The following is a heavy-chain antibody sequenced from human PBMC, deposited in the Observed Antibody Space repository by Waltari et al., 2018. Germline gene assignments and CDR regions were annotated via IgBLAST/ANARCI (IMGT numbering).Heavy chain of an antibody. CDR2: ISWNSNNL. CDR1: GFIFEESA. J-gene: IGHJ4*02. D-gene: IGHD3-3*01. CDR3: VRDAFGNTIGGVFDS. V-gene: IGHV3-9*01. Sequence: VQLVESGGGLVQPGKTLRLSGVAYGFIFEESAMNWVGQVPGMVLGLCAGISWNSNNLCYADSVKGRFTISSDNAENSLYLLMNYLRSDDTALYYCVRDAFGNTIGGVFDSWGQGPLLTVSS.